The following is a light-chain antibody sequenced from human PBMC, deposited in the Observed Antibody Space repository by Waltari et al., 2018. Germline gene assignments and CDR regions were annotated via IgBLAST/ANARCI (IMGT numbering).Light chain of an antibody. Sequence: QSVLTQPPSVSGAPGQRVPISCPGSSPNIGAGYDVHWYQQLPGTAPKLLIYGNSNRPSGVPDRFSGSKSGTSASLAITGLQAEDEADYYCQSYDSSLSGWVFGGGTKLTVL. V-gene: IGLV1-40*01. CDR3: QSYDSSLSGWV. CDR2: GNS. J-gene: IGLJ3*02. CDR1: SPNIGAGYD.